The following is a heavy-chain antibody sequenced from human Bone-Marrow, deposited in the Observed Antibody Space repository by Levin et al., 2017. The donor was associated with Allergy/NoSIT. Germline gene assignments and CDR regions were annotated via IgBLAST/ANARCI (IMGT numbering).Heavy chain of an antibody. V-gene: IGHV3-23*01. D-gene: IGHD2-21*02. J-gene: IGHJ5*02. Sequence: GGSLRLSCVASGYTFRSYAMSWVRQAPGKGLEWVSGISSSGGDTYYGDSVKGRFTISRDNPKKTVYLQMNSLRAEDTAIYYCAKDGSFCAGDCYPDDLYHWGQGTLVTVSS. CDR3: AKDGSFCAGDCYPDDLYH. CDR2: ISSSGGDT. CDR1: GYTFRSYA.